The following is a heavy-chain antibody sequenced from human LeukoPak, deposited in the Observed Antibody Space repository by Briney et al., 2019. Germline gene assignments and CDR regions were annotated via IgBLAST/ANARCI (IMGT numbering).Heavy chain of an antibody. Sequence: GGSLRLSCAASGFSFRSYGMHWARQAPGKGLEWVAFISYDGSNKYYVDSVRGRFTISRDNSKNTVYLQMNSLRVEDTAVYHCAKETSFVLDYWGQGTQVTVSS. CDR3: AKETSFVLDY. D-gene: IGHD2-8*01. J-gene: IGHJ4*02. CDR1: GFSFRSYG. CDR2: ISYDGSNK. V-gene: IGHV3-30*18.